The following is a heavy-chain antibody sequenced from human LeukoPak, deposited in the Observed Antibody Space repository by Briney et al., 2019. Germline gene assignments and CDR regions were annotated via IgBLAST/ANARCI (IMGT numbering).Heavy chain of an antibody. J-gene: IGHJ4*02. Sequence: GGSLSLSCTASGFTFCDYAVSCVRRAPGKGGEGVGFIRRKAYGGTTEYAASVKGRFTIPRDDSKSIAYLQMNSLKTEDTAVYYCTRATYCSGGSCYDYWGQGTLVTVSS. CDR3: TRATYCSGGSCYDY. V-gene: IGHV3-49*04. D-gene: IGHD2-15*01. CDR1: GFTFCDYA. CDR2: IRRKAYGGTT.